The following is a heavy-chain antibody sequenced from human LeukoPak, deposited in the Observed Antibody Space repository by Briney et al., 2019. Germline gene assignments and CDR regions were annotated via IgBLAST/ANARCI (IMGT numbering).Heavy chain of an antibody. V-gene: IGHV4-34*01. CDR3: ARVGCGITSCYNLDL. CDR1: GGSFSGYY. Sequence: ASETLSLTCAVYGGSFSGYYWSWIRQPPGKGLEWIGEINHSGSTNYNPSLKSRVTISVDTSKNQFSLKLSSVTAADTAVYYCARVGCGITSCYNLDLWGQGTLVTVSS. J-gene: IGHJ4*02. D-gene: IGHD2-2*02. CDR2: INHSGST.